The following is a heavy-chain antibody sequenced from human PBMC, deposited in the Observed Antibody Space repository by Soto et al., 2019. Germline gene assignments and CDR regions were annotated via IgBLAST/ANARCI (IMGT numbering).Heavy chain of an antibody. Sequence: EVQLLESGGGLVQPGGSLRLSCAASGFTFSSYAMSWVRQAPGKGLEWVSAISGSGGSTYYADSVKGRFTSSRDNSKNTLYLQMNSLRAEDTAVYYCAKSRSPGIAVAGLDYWGQGTLVTVSS. J-gene: IGHJ4*02. CDR3: AKSRSPGIAVAGLDY. D-gene: IGHD6-19*01. CDR2: ISGSGGST. CDR1: GFTFSSYA. V-gene: IGHV3-23*01.